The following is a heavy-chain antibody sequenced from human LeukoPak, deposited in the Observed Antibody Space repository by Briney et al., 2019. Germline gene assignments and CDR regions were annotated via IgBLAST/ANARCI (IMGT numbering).Heavy chain of an antibody. V-gene: IGHV3-53*01. Sequence: GGSLRVSCAASGFTVNSNYMSWVRQAPGKGLEGVSLIYSGGSTYYADSVTGRFTSSRDNSKNMLYLQMNRLKVDDTAVYSCTKDGPYYDLLTGSWSYMDVWGKGTTVTISS. CDR3: TKDGPYYDLLTGSWSYMDV. D-gene: IGHD3-9*01. CDR1: GFTVNSNY. J-gene: IGHJ6*04. CDR2: IYSGGST.